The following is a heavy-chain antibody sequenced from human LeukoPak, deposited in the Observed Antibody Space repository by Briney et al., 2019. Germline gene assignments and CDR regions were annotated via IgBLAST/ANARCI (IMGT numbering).Heavy chain of an antibody. Sequence: GGSLRLSCAASGFTFSDYYMSWIREAPGKGLEWVSYISSSSSYTNYADSVKGRFTISRDNAKNSLYLQMNSLRAEDTAVYYCAKPDSSGYYYTYPFDYWGQGTLVTVSS. CDR1: GFTFSDYY. CDR3: AKPDSSGYYYTYPFDY. J-gene: IGHJ4*02. D-gene: IGHD3-22*01. CDR2: ISSSSSYT. V-gene: IGHV3-11*06.